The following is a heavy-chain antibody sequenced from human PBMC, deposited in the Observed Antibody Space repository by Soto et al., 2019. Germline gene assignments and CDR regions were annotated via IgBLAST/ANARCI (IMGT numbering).Heavy chain of an antibody. V-gene: IGHV1-69*13. D-gene: IGHD3-16*02. CDR1: GYIFKNYS. CDR3: ARHLYDYVWGSYRH. CDR2: IIPVFGTP. Sequence: SLNGSCKSAGYIFKNYSVTWLRQAPGQGLEWMGGIIPVFGTPDYSQKFRGRVTITADESTSTVYMELRSLTSEDTAVYYCARHLYDYVWGSYRHWGQGTLVTVSS. J-gene: IGHJ4*02.